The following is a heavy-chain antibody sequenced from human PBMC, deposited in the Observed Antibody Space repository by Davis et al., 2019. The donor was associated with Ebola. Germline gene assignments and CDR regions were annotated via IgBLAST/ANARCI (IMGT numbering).Heavy chain of an antibody. V-gene: IGHV1-18*04. CDR2: INPHNGNT. CDR1: GYTFTNYG. Sequence: AASVKVSCKASGYTFTNYGITWVRQAPGQGLEWMGWINPHNGNTNYAQNVQGRVTMTTDTSTSTAYMEVGSLRSDDTAVYYCVRLLEGYCSGGSCYPRLYYYYGMDVWGKGTTVTVSS. CDR3: VRLLEGYCSGGSCYPRLYYYYGMDV. J-gene: IGHJ6*04. D-gene: IGHD2-15*01.